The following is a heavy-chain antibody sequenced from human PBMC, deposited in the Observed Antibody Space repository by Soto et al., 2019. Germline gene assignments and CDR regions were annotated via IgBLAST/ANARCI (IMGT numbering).Heavy chain of an antibody. CDR1: GYTFAEYG. CDR2: ISAYNGNT. V-gene: IGHV1-18*01. CDR3: ARDFTRAPRFDSTGLDY. Sequence: ASVKVSCKASGYTFAEYGVSWVRQAPGEGLEWMGWISAYNGNTNYAQNVRGRVTMTTDTSTSIAYMELRSLRSDDTAVYYCARDFTRAPRFDSTGLDYWGPGTLVTAPQ. D-gene: IGHD3-9*01. J-gene: IGHJ4*02.